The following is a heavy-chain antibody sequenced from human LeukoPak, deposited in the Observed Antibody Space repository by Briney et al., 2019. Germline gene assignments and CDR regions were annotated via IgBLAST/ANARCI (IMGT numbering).Heavy chain of an antibody. J-gene: IGHJ4*02. V-gene: IGHV3-23*01. D-gene: IGHD2-2*01. CDR2: ISGSGDST. Sequence: GGSLRLSCAASGFTFSSYAMSWVRQAPGKGLEWVSAISGSGDSTYYADSVKGRFTISRDSSKNTLYLQMNSLRAEDTAVYYCVTYQLLLYGFDYWGQGTLVTVSS. CDR1: GFTFSSYA. CDR3: VTYQLLLYGFDY.